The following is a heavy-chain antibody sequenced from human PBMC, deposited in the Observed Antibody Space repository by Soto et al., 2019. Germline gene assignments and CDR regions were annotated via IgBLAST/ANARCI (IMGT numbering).Heavy chain of an antibody. Sequence: QVQLQQWGAGLLKPSETLSLTCAVYGGFVSSGSYYWSWIRQPPGKGLEWIGEMSHSGGTHFNPSLKSRVTISEDTSKNQFSLKMPSVTAADTALYYCARVERGTATTVVDAFDIWAQGQWSPSLQ. J-gene: IGHJ3*02. CDR3: ARVERGTATTVVDAFDI. CDR1: GGFVSSGSYY. CDR2: MSHSGGT. V-gene: IGHV4-34*01. D-gene: IGHD1-1*01.